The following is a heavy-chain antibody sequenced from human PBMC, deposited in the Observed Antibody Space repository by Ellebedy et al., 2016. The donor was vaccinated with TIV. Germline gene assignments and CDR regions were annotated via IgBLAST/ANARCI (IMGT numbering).Heavy chain of an antibody. CDR2: IFSGRHT. CDR1: GFTVTTNY. D-gene: IGHD3-10*02. Sequence: GGSLRLSXAASGFTVTTNYMTWVRQAPGRGLEWVSVIFSGRHTSYADSVKGRFTTSTDNSKNTLFLQMNSLRAEDTAVYYCARAEGYKYVPDSWGLGTLVTVSP. J-gene: IGHJ4*02. CDR3: ARAEGYKYVPDS. V-gene: IGHV3-53*05.